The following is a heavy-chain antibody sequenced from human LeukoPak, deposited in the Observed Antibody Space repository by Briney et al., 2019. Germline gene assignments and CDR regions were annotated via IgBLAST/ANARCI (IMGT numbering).Heavy chain of an antibody. J-gene: IGHJ4*02. V-gene: IGHV1-69*05. CDR1: GGTFSSYA. CDR2: IIPIFGTA. Sequence: ASVKVSCKASGGTFSSYAISWVRQAPGQGLEWMGGIIPIFGTANYAQKFQGRVTITTDESTSTAYMELSSLRSEDTAVYYCARGHYDYSTSAGFDYWGQGTLVTVSS. CDR3: ARGHYDYSTSAGFDY. D-gene: IGHD4-11*01.